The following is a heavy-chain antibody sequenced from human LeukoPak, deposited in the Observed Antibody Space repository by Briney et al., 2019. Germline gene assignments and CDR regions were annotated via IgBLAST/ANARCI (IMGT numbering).Heavy chain of an antibody. D-gene: IGHD2-2*01. CDR1: GGSISSGDYY. J-gene: IGHJ6*03. Sequence: PSETLSLTCTVSGGSISSGDYYWSWIRQLPGKGLEWIGYIYYSGSTYYNPSLKSRVTISVDTSKNQFSLKLSSVTAADTAVYYCAREGYQLLVDYYYMDVWGKGTTVTVSS. V-gene: IGHV4-30-4*08. CDR3: AREGYQLLVDYYYMDV. CDR2: IYYSGST.